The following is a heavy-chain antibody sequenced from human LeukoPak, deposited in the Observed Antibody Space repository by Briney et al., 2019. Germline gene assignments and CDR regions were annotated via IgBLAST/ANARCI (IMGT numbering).Heavy chain of an antibody. J-gene: IGHJ1*01. V-gene: IGHV4-38-2*02. Sequence: SETLSLTCTVSGHSVISGYFWAWIRQTPGKGLEWIGSVHHSGTTFYNPSLKSRVTISVDTSENQFSLRLSSVTAADTAVYFCANYYTASWRYFQHWGQGTLVTVSS. CDR2: VHHSGTT. D-gene: IGHD3-22*01. CDR1: GHSVISGYF. CDR3: ANYYTASWRYFQH.